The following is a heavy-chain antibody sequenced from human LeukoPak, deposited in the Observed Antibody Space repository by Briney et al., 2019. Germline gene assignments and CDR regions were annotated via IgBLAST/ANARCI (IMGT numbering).Heavy chain of an antibody. CDR2: IIPIFGTA. CDR3: ARGRDSSGYYSFFDV. Sequence: ASVKVSCKASGGTFSSYAISWVRQAPGQGLEWMGRIIPIFGTANYAQKFQGRVTITADKSTSTAYMELSSLRSEDTAVYYCARGRDSSGYYSFFDVWGAGTTVTVSS. CDR1: GGTFSSYA. D-gene: IGHD3-22*01. J-gene: IGHJ6*04. V-gene: IGHV1-69*06.